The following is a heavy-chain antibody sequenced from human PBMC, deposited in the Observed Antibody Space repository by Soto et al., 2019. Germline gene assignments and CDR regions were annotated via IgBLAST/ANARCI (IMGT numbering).Heavy chain of an antibody. CDR2: IIPIFGTA. J-gene: IGHJ6*02. CDR3: ASCGSGSFHALVYYYGMDV. V-gene: IGHV1-69*13. D-gene: IGHD1-26*01. Sequence: ASVKVSCKASGGTFSSYAISWVRQAPGQGLEWMGGIIPIFGTANYAQKFQGRVTITADESTSTAYMELSSLRSEDTAVYYCASCGSGSFHALVYYYGMDVWGQGTTVTVSS. CDR1: GGTFSSYA.